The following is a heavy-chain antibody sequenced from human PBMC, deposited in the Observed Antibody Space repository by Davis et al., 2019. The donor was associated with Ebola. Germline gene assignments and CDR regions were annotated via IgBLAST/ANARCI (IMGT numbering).Heavy chain of an antibody. Sequence: GESLKISCAATGFIFKSYAMHWVRQVPGKSPEWLAIIYYDGSKYFYADSVRGRFTISRDNSKNTLYLEMSSLRVDDTAIYYCSVQMSPAAPGDYWGQGALVTVSA. CDR3: SVQMSPAAPGDY. CDR1: GFIFKSYA. V-gene: IGHV3-33*03. J-gene: IGHJ4*02. D-gene: IGHD2-2*01. CDR2: IYYDGSKY.